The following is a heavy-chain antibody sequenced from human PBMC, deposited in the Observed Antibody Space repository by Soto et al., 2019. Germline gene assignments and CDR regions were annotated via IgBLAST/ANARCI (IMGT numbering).Heavy chain of an antibody. Sequence: QLQLQESGPGLVKPSETLSLTCTVSGGSISSSSYYWGWIRQPPGKGLEWIGSIYYSGSTYYNPSLKSRVAIPVDTSKNQSSLKLRPVTAADTAVYYCARQMFYGGSPDGWFDPWGQGTLVTVSS. CDR2: IYYSGST. CDR3: ARQMFYGGSPDGWFDP. CDR1: GGSISSSSYY. J-gene: IGHJ5*02. V-gene: IGHV4-39*01. D-gene: IGHD1-26*01.